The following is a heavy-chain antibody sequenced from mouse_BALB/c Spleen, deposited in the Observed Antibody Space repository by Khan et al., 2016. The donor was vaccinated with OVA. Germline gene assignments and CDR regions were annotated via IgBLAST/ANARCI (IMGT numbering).Heavy chain of an antibody. CDR2: IRYDGSD. J-gene: IGHJ3*01. CDR1: GYSITSGYY. D-gene: IGHD3-1*01. CDR3: ARGGSSGPAWFAY. Sequence: EVQLVESGPGLVKPSQSLSLTCSVTGYSITSGYYWNWIRQFPGNKLEWMGYIRYDGSDNYNPSLKNRISISRDTSKNQVFLKLNSVTTEDTATYSYARGGSSGPAWFAYWGQGTLVTVSA. V-gene: IGHV3-6*02.